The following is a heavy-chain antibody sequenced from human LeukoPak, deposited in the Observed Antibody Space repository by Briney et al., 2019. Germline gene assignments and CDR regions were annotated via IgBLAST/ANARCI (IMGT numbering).Heavy chain of an antibody. J-gene: IGHJ4*02. CDR3: ARGIVVATPFDY. Sequence: PSETLSLTCTVSGYSISSGYYWGWIRQPPGQGLEWIGSIYHSGSTYYNPSLKSRVTIPVDTSKNQFSLKLSSVTAADTAVYYCARGIVVATPFDYWGQGTLVTVSS. D-gene: IGHD3-22*01. CDR2: IYHSGST. CDR1: GYSISSGYY. V-gene: IGHV4-38-2*02.